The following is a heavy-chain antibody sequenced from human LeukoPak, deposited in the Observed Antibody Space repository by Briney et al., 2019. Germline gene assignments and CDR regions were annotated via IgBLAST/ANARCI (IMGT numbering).Heavy chain of an antibody. V-gene: IGHV5-10-1*01. D-gene: IGHD6-13*01. J-gene: IGHJ5*02. Sequence: GQSLKISCKGSGYIFTTYWISWVRQTPGKRLKCMGRIDPSDSYTNYSPSLQGHVTISADKSISTAYLQWSSLKASETAMYYCARTYSSSWYWFDPWGQGTLVTVSS. CDR1: GYIFTTYW. CDR3: ARTYSSSWYWFDP. CDR2: IDPSDSYT.